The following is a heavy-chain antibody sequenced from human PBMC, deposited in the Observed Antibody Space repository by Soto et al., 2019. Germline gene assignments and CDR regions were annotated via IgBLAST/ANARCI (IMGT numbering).Heavy chain of an antibody. CDR3: ARGGYSYYKEWWFDH. CDR2: INHSGGT. J-gene: IGHJ5*02. Sequence: PSETLSLTCAVYGGSFSGYYWSWIRQPPGKGLEWIGEINHSGGTNYNPSLKSRVTISVDTSKNQFSLKLSSVTAADTAVYYCARGGYSYYKEWWFDHWGQRTLVTVSS. CDR1: GGSFSGYY. V-gene: IGHV4-34*01. D-gene: IGHD5-18*01.